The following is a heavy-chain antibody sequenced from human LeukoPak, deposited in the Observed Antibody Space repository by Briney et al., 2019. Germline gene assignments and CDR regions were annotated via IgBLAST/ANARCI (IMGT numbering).Heavy chain of an antibody. CDR2: IYPGDSDT. V-gene: IGHV5-51*01. Sequence: KDGESLKISCKGSGYSFTSYWIGWVRPMPGKGLEWMGIIYPGDSDTRYSPSFQGQVTISADKSISTAYLQWSSLKASDTAMYYCARHDNYYDSSGCPDYWGQGTLVTVSS. CDR1: GYSFTSYW. D-gene: IGHD3-22*01. J-gene: IGHJ4*02. CDR3: ARHDNYYDSSGCPDY.